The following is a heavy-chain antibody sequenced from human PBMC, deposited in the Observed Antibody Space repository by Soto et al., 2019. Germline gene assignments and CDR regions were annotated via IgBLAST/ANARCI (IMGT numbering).Heavy chain of an antibody. CDR3: AKPFGVVIQNINYDY. J-gene: IGHJ4*02. CDR2: ISGSGGST. Sequence: PGGSLRLSCAASGFTFSSYAMSWVRQAPGKGLEWVSAISGSGGSTYYADSVKGRFTISRDNSKNTLYLQMNSLRAEDTAVYYCAKPFGVVIQNINYDYWGQGTLVTVSS. D-gene: IGHD3-3*01. CDR1: GFTFSSYA. V-gene: IGHV3-23*01.